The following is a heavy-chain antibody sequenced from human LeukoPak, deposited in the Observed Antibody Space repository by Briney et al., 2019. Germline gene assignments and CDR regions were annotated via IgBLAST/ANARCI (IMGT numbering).Heavy chain of an antibody. V-gene: IGHV3-15*01. CDR2: IKSKTDGGTT. CDR1: GFTFSNAW. Sequence: GGSLRLSCAASGFTFSNAWMSWVRQAPGKGLEWVGRIKSKTDGGTTDYAAPVKGRFTISRDDSKNTLYLQMNSLETEDTAVYYCNYGSGGSCPDYWGQGTLVTVSS. J-gene: IGHJ4*02. D-gene: IGHD2-15*01. CDR3: NYGSGGSCPDY.